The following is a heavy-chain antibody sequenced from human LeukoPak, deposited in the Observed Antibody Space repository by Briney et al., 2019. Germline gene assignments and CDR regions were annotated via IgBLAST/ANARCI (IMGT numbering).Heavy chain of an antibody. CDR2: IIPIFGTA. Sequence: ASVKVSCKASGGTFSSYAISWVRQAPGQGLEWMGGIIPIFGTANYAQKFQGRVTITTDESTSTAYMELSSLRSEDTAVHYCARGAVLRYFDWLPPDYWGQGTLVTVSS. V-gene: IGHV1-69*05. CDR1: GGTFSSYA. CDR3: ARGAVLRYFDWLPPDY. D-gene: IGHD3-9*01. J-gene: IGHJ4*02.